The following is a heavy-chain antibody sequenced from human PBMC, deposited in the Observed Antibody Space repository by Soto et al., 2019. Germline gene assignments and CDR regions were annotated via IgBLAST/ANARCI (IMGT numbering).Heavy chain of an antibody. V-gene: IGHV3-23*01. CDR3: AKDGGDYYYDSSGYIPADP. D-gene: IGHD3-22*01. Sequence: GGSLSLSCAASGFTFISYAMGWVRQAPGKGLEWVSAISGSGGSTYYADSVKGRFTISRDNSKNTLYLQMNSLRAEDTAVYYCAKDGGDYYYDSSGYIPADPWGQGTLVTVSS. J-gene: IGHJ5*02. CDR1: GFTFISYA. CDR2: ISGSGGST.